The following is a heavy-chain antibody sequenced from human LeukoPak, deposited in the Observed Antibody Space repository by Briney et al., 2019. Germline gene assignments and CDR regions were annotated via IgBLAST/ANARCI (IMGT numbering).Heavy chain of an antibody. CDR2: IYPGDSDT. V-gene: IGHV5-51*01. Sequence: EESLKISCKGSGYSFTSYWIGWVRQMPGKGLERMGIIYPGDSDTRYSPSFQGQVTISADKSISTAYLQWSSLKASDTAMYYCARAPSPYYFDYWGQGTLVTVSS. J-gene: IGHJ4*02. CDR3: ARAPSPYYFDY. CDR1: GYSFTSYW. D-gene: IGHD6-6*01.